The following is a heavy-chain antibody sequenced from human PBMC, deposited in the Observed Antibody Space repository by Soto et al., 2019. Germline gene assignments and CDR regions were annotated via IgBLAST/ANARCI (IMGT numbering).Heavy chain of an antibody. J-gene: IGHJ5*01. CDR2: LFYSGST. CDR1: GGSISSDTYY. Sequence: ETLSLTCIVSGGSISSDTYYWGWIRQPPGKGLEWIGSLFYSGSTSYNPSLKSRVTISVDTFKNQFSLKLTSVTAADTAVYYCAAQYHHKWCASWGQGTLVTVSS. CDR3: AAQYHHKWCAS. V-gene: IGHV4-39*01. D-gene: IGHD2-2*01.